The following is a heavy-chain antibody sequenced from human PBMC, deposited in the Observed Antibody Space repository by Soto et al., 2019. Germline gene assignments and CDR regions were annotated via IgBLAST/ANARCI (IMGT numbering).Heavy chain of an antibody. Sequence: GGSLRLSCAASGITFSSYSMNWVRQAPGKGLDLVSYISSSSSTIYYADSVKGRFTISRDNAKNSLYLQMNSLRAEDTAVYYCARDSYYDSSGSRLGDAFDIWGQGTMVTVSS. D-gene: IGHD3-22*01. V-gene: IGHV3-48*01. CDR2: ISSSSSTI. J-gene: IGHJ3*02. CDR3: ARDSYYDSSGSRLGDAFDI. CDR1: GITFSSYS.